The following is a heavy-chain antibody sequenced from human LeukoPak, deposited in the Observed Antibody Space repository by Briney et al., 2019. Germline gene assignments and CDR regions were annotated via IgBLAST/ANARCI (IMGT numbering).Heavy chain of an antibody. CDR3: ARTPSHKDIVVVPAAKGGIDY. J-gene: IGHJ4*02. Sequence: ASVKVSCKASGYTFTGYYMHWARQAPGQGLEWMGRINPNSGGTNYAQKFQGRVTMTRDTSISTAYMELSRLRSDDTAVYYCARTPSHKDIVVVPAAKGGIDYWGQGTLVTVSS. V-gene: IGHV1-2*06. CDR1: GYTFTGYY. D-gene: IGHD2-2*01. CDR2: INPNSGGT.